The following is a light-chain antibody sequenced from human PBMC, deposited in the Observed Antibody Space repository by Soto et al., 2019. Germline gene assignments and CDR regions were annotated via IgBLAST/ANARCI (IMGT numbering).Light chain of an antibody. CDR3: QQYNSYPKT. J-gene: IGKJ2*01. V-gene: IGKV1-5*03. CDR2: MAS. Sequence: DVQMTQSPSTLSASIGDTVTITCRASQTIVTWLAWYQQKPGRPPKLLIYMASILESGVPSRFSGRGSGTEFTLTISGLQPDDLGTDYCQQYNSYPKTFGEGTKLDI. CDR1: QTIVTW.